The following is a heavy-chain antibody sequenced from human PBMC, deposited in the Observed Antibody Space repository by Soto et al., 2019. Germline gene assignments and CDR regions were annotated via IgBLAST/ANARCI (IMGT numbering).Heavy chain of an antibody. CDR1: GFTVSSNY. CDR2: IYSGGST. Sequence: GGSLRLSCAASGFTVSSNYMSWVRQAPGKGLEWVSVIYSGGSTYYADSVKGRFTISRDNSKNTLYLQMNSLRAEDTAVYYCARDLKYYYDSSGYLHAPYAFDIWGQGTMVTVSS. CDR3: ARDLKYYYDSSGYLHAPYAFDI. D-gene: IGHD3-22*01. V-gene: IGHV3-53*01. J-gene: IGHJ3*02.